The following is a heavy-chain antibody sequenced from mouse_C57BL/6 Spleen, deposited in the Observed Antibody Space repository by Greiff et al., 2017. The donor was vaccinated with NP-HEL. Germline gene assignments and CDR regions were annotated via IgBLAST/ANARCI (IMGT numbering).Heavy chain of an antibody. CDR1: GYAFSSYW. J-gene: IGHJ2*01. D-gene: IGHD1-1*01. V-gene: IGHV1-80*01. CDR2: IYPGDGDT. Sequence: QVQLQQSGAELVKPGASVKISCKASGYAFSSYWMNWVKQRPGKGLEWIGQIYPGDGDTNYNGKFKGKATLTADKSSSTAYMQLSSLTSEDSAVDFCARGGTTVVRFDDWGQGTTLTVSS. CDR3: ARGGTTVVRFDD.